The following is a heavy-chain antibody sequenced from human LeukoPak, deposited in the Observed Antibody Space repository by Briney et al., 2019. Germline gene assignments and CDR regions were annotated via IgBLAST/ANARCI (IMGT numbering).Heavy chain of an antibody. CDR2: ISAGGTET. CDR3: TKDLAN. V-gene: IGHV3-48*01. D-gene: IGHD3-16*01. Sequence: GGSLRLSCAASGFTFRSHSMNWVRQAPGKGPEWVSYISAGGTETYYADSVQGRFSISRDSAKNSLYLQMNNLRAEDTGVYYCTKDLANWGHGTRVTVST. J-gene: IGHJ4*01. CDR1: GFTFRSHS.